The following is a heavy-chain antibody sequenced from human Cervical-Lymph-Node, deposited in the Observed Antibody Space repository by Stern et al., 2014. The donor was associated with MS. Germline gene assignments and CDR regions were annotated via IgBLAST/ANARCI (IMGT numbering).Heavy chain of an antibody. CDR1: GFTFSNYA. CDR3: AREKDPGGAFDY. Sequence: DQLVESGGGVVQPGRTLRLSCEASGFTFSNYAMHWVRQAPGTGLERAAVISDDGSTKLYAVSVEGRFTISRDNSKNTLYLQMNSLRPEDTAVYYCAREKDPGGAFDYWGQGTLVTVSS. D-gene: IGHD2-15*01. J-gene: IGHJ4*02. V-gene: IGHV3-30*04. CDR2: ISDDGSTK.